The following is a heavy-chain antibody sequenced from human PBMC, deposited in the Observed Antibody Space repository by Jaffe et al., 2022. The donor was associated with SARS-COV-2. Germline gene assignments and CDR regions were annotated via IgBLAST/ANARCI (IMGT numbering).Heavy chain of an antibody. CDR1: GFTFSSYA. CDR3: AKELAERITMIVVVSYFDY. D-gene: IGHD3-22*01. CDR2: ISGSGAST. V-gene: IGHV3-23*01. J-gene: IGHJ4*02. Sequence: EVHLLESGGGLVLPGGSLRLSCAASGFTFSSYAMSWVRQAPGKGLEWVSAISGSGASTYYADSVKGRFTISRDNSKNTLYLQMNSLRAEDTAVYYCAKELAERITMIVVVSYFDYWGQGTLVTVSS.